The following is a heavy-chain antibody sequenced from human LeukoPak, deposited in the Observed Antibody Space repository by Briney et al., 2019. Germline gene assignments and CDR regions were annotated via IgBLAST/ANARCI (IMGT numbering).Heavy chain of an antibody. Sequence: QPGGSLRLSCAASGFTFSSYEMNWVRQAPGKGLEWVSYISSSGSTIYNADSVKGRFTISRDNAKNSLYLQMNSLRAEDTAVYYCAREPDYDILTGYSYWGQGTLVTVSS. J-gene: IGHJ4*02. V-gene: IGHV3-48*03. D-gene: IGHD3-9*01. CDR3: AREPDYDILTGYSY. CDR2: ISSSGSTI. CDR1: GFTFSSYE.